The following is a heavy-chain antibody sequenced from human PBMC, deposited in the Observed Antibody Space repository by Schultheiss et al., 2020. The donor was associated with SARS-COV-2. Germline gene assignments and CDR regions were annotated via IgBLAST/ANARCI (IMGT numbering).Heavy chain of an antibody. Sequence: SETLSLTCTVSGGSISSGCYYWSWSRQHPGKGLEWIGYIKYSGDISYNPSLESRTSISVDTSKNQFSLKLSSVTAADTAVYYCASARRSTIFGVPSRWFDAWGQGTLVTVSS. CDR2: IKYSGDI. D-gene: IGHD3-3*01. V-gene: IGHV4-31*03. CDR1: GGSISSGCYY. CDR3: ASARRSTIFGVPSRWFDA. J-gene: IGHJ5*02.